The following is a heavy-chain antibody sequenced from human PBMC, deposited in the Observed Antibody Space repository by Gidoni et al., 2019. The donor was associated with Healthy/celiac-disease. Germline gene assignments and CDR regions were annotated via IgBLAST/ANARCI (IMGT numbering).Heavy chain of an antibody. Sequence: QVQLQESGPGLVKPSGTLSLTCAVSGGSISSSNWWSWVRQPPGKGLEWIGEIYHSGSTNYNPSLKSRVTISVDKSKNQFSLKLSSVTAADTAVYYCASLGYCSGGSCTERAFDIWGQGTMVTVSS. J-gene: IGHJ3*02. CDR2: IYHSGST. CDR1: GGSISSSNW. CDR3: ASLGYCSGGSCTERAFDI. V-gene: IGHV4-4*02. D-gene: IGHD2-15*01.